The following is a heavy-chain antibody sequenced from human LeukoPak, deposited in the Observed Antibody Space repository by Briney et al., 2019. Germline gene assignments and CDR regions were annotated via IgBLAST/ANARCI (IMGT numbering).Heavy chain of an antibody. Sequence: ASVKVSCKASGYTFTGYYMHWVRQAPGQGLEWMGWINPNSGGTNYAQKFQGRVTMTRDTSISTAYMELSSLRSEDTAVYYCARVRQLPIVGATSNWFDPWGQGTLVTVSS. CDR1: GYTFTGYY. D-gene: IGHD1-26*01. J-gene: IGHJ5*02. V-gene: IGHV1-2*02. CDR3: ARVRQLPIVGATSNWFDP. CDR2: INPNSGGT.